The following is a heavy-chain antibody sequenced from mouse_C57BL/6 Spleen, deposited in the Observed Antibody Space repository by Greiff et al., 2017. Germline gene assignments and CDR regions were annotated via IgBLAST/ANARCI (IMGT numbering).Heavy chain of an antibody. CDR3: ARNDDYDRAYYFDY. D-gene: IGHD2-4*01. CDR1: GFSLTSYG. Sequence: VKLQQSGPGLVQPSQSLSITCTVSGFSLTSYGVHWVRQSPGKGLEWLGVIWSGGSTDCNAAFISRLSISKDNSKSQVFFKMNSLQADDTAIYYCARNDDYDRAYYFDYWGQGTTLTVSS. CDR2: IWSGGST. J-gene: IGHJ2*01. V-gene: IGHV2-2*01.